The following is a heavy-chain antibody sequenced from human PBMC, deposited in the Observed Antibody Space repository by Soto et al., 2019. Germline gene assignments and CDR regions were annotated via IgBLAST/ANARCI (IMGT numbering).Heavy chain of an antibody. V-gene: IGHV3-66*01. D-gene: IGHD3-22*01. CDR1: GFTVSSNY. J-gene: IGHJ6*02. Sequence: GGSLRLSCAASGFTVSSNYMSWVRQAPGKGLEWVSVIYSGGSTYYADSVKGRFTISRDNSKNTLYLQMNSLRAEDTAVYYCAREGFYYDSRIDYYYYYGMDVWGQGTTVTVSS. CDR2: IYSGGST. CDR3: AREGFYYDSRIDYYYYYGMDV.